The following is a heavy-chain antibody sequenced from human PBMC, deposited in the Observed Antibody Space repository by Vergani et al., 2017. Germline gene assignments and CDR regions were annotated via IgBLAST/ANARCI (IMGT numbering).Heavy chain of an antibody. CDR3: ARDGSYDSRGLFDY. CDR1: GFTFSSYS. D-gene: IGHD3-22*01. CDR2: ISSSSSYI. J-gene: IGHJ4*02. V-gene: IGHV3-21*01. Sequence: EVQLVESGGGLVKPGGSLRLSCAASGFTFSSYSMNWVRQAPGKGLEWVSSISSSSSYIYYADSVKGRFTISRDNAKNSLALQMNSLRAEDTAVYYCARDGSYDSRGLFDYWGQGTLVTVSS.